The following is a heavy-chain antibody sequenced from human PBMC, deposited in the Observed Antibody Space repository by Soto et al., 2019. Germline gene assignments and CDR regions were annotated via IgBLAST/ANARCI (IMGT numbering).Heavy chain of an antibody. D-gene: IGHD3-10*01. J-gene: IGHJ4*02. CDR1: GGSISSGGYS. CDR3: ARARNGVDY. Sequence: SETLSLTSAISGGSISSGGYSWSWIRQPPGKGLEWIGYIYHSGSTYYNPSLKSRVTISVDRSKNQFSLKLSSVTAADTAVYYCARARNGVDYWGQGTLVTVSS. CDR2: IYHSGST. V-gene: IGHV4-30-2*01.